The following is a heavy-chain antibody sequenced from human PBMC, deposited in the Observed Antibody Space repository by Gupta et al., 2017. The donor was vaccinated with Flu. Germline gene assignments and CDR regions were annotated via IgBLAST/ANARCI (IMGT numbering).Heavy chain of an antibody. CDR1: TSDW. CDR3: AVMGWHRLDL. V-gene: IGHV3-7*01. D-gene: IGHD2-15*01. Sequence: TSDWMAWVHQAPGKGLEWVANINPLGSETNYVDSVRGRFTISRDNAKRSVYLQMDSLRDDDTAVYYCAVMGWHRLDLWGHGTLVTVAS. J-gene: IGHJ5*02. CDR2: INPLGSET.